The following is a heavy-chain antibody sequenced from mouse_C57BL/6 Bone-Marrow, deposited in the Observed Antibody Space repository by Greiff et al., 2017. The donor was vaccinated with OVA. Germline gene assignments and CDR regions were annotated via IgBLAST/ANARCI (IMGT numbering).Heavy chain of an antibody. V-gene: IGHV5-15*01. D-gene: IGHD1-1*01. J-gene: IGHJ1*03. CDR2: ISNLAYSI. CDR3: ARPHYYGSSWYFDV. CDR1: GFTFSDYG. Sequence: EVHLVESGGGLVQPGGSLKLSCAASGFTFSDYGMAWVRQAPRKGPEWVAFISNLAYSIYYADTVTGRFTISRENAKNTLYLEMSSLRSEDTAMYYCARPHYYGSSWYFDVWGTGTTVTVSS.